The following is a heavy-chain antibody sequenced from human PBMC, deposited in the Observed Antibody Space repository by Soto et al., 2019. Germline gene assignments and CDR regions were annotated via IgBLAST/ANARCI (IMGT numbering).Heavy chain of an antibody. CDR3: VVDTTGLLDY. Sequence: GGSLRLSCAASGFSFRSYGMHWVRQAPGKGLEWVAVIWYDGNKKYYGDSVRGRFTISRDNSQNTLYLEMNSLRAEDTAVYYCVVDTTGLLDYWGQGTLVTVSS. CDR1: GFSFRSYG. V-gene: IGHV3-33*03. D-gene: IGHD5-18*01. CDR2: IWYDGNKK. J-gene: IGHJ4*02.